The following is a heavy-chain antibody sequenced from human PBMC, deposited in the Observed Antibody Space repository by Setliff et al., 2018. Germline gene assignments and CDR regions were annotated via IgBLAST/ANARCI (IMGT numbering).Heavy chain of an antibody. CDR1: EFRFSIYG. CDR2: IRYDGSNK. J-gene: IGHJ4*02. D-gene: IGHD3-22*01. CDR3: AKGLKSSGPDWFFDY. V-gene: IGHV3-30*02. Sequence: RGSLRLSCAASEFRFSIYGMHWVRQAPGKGLECVAFIRYDGSNKYYADSVKGRFTISRDNSKNTLYLQMTSLRAEATAVYYCAKGLKSSGPDWFFDYWGPGTLVTVSS.